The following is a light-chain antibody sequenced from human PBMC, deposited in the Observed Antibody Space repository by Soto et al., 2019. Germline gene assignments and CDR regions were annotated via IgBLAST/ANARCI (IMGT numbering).Light chain of an antibody. Sequence: DIQLTQSPASLSASVGDRVTITCRASQGIRSYLAWYQQKPGKAPKLLIFLASTLQSGVPSRFSGSGSGTEFNLTINQLEPEECAAYYLQKPKSFPLSFGGGTKVEIK. V-gene: IGKV1-9*01. CDR3: QKPKSFPLS. CDR2: LAS. J-gene: IGKJ4*01. CDR1: QGIRSY.